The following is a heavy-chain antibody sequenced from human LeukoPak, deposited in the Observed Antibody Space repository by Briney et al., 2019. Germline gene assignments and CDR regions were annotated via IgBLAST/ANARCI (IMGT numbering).Heavy chain of an antibody. CDR1: GYTFTSYA. CDR2: IIPIFGTA. Sequence: SVKVSCKASGYTFTSYAISWVRQAPGQGLEWMGGIIPIFGTANYAQKFQGRVTITADESTSTAYMELSSLRSEDTAVYYCARDPYYYDSSGYYPSYDYWGQGTLVTVSS. D-gene: IGHD3-22*01. J-gene: IGHJ4*02. CDR3: ARDPYYYDSSGYYPSYDY. V-gene: IGHV1-69*13.